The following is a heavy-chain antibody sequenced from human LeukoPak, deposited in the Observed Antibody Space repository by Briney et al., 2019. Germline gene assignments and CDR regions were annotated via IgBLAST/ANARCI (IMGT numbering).Heavy chain of an antibody. CDR1: GFTFSGYE. CDR2: ISNSGSTV. J-gene: IGHJ4*02. Sequence: PGGSLRLSCAASGFTFSGYEMNWVRQAPGKGLEWISYISNSGSTVYYAVSVKGRFTISRDNAKNSLFLQLNSLRAEDTAVYYCARGKGSGSYYPFDYWGQGTLVTVSS. D-gene: IGHD3-10*01. CDR3: ARGKGSGSYYPFDY. V-gene: IGHV3-48*03.